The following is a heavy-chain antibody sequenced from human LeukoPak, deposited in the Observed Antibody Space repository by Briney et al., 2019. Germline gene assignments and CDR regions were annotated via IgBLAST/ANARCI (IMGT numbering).Heavy chain of an antibody. CDR2: IYASGTT. D-gene: IGHD2-2*01. J-gene: IGHJ6*03. CDR3: ARAVVPAAGSYYYYYYMDV. Sequence: SETLSLTCTVSGGSISSGSYYWSWIRQPAGKGLEWIGRIYASGTTDYNPSLKSRVTMSVDTSKNQFSLKLSSVTAADTAVYYCARAVVPAAGSYYYYYYMDVWGKGTTVTISS. V-gene: IGHV4-61*02. CDR1: GGSISSGSYY.